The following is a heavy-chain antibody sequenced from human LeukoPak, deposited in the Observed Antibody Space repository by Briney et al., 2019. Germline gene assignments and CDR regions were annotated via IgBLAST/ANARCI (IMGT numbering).Heavy chain of an antibody. CDR2: ISASGSNI. V-gene: IGHV3-48*01. J-gene: IGHJ4*02. CDR1: GFPFSSYS. CDR3: VRVKGTYFDF. Sequence: GGSLRLSCAASGFPFSSYSMNWVRQAPGKGLEWVSYISASGSNIYYLDAVKGRFTVSRDNDMNSLFLQMDRPRAEDTAVYYCVRVKGTYFDFWGQGTLVTVSS. D-gene: IGHD1-1*01.